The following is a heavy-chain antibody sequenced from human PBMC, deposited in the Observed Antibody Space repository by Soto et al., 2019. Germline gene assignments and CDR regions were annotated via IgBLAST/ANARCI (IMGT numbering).Heavy chain of an antibody. CDR2: ISSSSSYT. J-gene: IGHJ4*02. V-gene: IGHV3-11*05. CDR3: ARGHHRYSGYDYVDY. D-gene: IGHD5-12*01. CDR1: GFTFSDYY. Sequence: GGSLRLSCVASGFTFSDYYMSWIRQAPGKGLEWVSYISSSSSYTNYADSVKGRFTISRDNAKNSLYLQMNSLRAEDTAVYYCARGHHRYSGYDYVDYWGQGTLVTVSS.